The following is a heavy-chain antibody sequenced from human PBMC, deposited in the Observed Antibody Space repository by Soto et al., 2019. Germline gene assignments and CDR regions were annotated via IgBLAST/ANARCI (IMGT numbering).Heavy chain of an antibody. J-gene: IGHJ5*02. CDR2: INHSGST. CDR1: GGSFSGYY. CDR3: ARASTYSSSWYVARWFDP. Sequence: LSLTCAVYGGSFSGYYWSWIRQPPGKGLEWIGEINHSGSTNYNPSLKSRVTISVDTSKNQFSLKLSSVTAADTAVYYCARASTYSSSWYVARWFDPWGQGTLVTVSS. V-gene: IGHV4-34*01. D-gene: IGHD6-13*01.